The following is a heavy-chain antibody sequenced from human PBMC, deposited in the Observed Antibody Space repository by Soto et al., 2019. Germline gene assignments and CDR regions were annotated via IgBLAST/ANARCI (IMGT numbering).Heavy chain of an antibody. CDR2: IIPILGIA. V-gene: IGHV1-69*02. Sequence: GASVKLSCKASRGTFSSYTISWVRQAPRQGLEWMGRIIPILGIANYAQKFQGRVTITADKSTSTAYMELSSLRSEDTAVYYCAINQVVVAATTRLSHAFDIWGQGTMVTVSS. D-gene: IGHD2-15*01. J-gene: IGHJ3*02. CDR3: AINQVVVAATTRLSHAFDI. CDR1: RGTFSSYT.